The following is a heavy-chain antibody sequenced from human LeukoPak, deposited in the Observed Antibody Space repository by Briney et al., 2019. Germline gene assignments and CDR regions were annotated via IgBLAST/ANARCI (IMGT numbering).Heavy chain of an antibody. Sequence: GGSLRLSCAASGFTFSSYAMSWVRQAPGKGLEWVSAISGSGGSTYYADSVKGRFTISRDNSKNTLYLQMNSLRAEDTAVYYCAKGGHSVIVVKIDYWGQGTLVTVSS. J-gene: IGHJ4*02. CDR2: ISGSGGST. CDR1: GFTFSSYA. D-gene: IGHD3-22*01. CDR3: AKGGHSVIVVKIDY. V-gene: IGHV3-23*01.